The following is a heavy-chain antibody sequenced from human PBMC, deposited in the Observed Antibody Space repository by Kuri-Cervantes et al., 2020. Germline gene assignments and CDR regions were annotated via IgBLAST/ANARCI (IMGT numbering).Heavy chain of an antibody. CDR3: ARDFTSRIGYSSSWYRTYYYYGMDV. V-gene: IGHV3-21*01. CDR1: GFTFSSYS. Sequence: GESLKISCAAPGFTFSSYSMNWVRQAPGKGLEWVSSISSSSSYIYYADSVKGRFTISRDNAKNSLYLQMNSLRAEDTAVYYCARDFTSRIGYSSSWYRTYYYYGMDVWGQGTTVTVSS. CDR2: ISSSSSYI. J-gene: IGHJ6*02. D-gene: IGHD6-13*01.